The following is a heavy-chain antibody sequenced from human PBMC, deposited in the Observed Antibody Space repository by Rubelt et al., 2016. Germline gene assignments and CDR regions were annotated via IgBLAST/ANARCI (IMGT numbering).Heavy chain of an antibody. V-gene: IGHV4-39*01. CDR1: GGSISSSSYY. J-gene: IGHJ4*02. Sequence: QLQLQESGPGLVKPSETLSLTCTVSGGSISSSSYYWGWIRQPPGKGLEWIGSIYYSGSTYYNPSLKSRVTISVDTSKNQVSLKLSSVTAADTAVYYCAAAPDSSGYYGNFDYWGQGTLVTVSS. CDR2: IYYSGST. CDR3: AAAPDSSGYYGNFDY. D-gene: IGHD3-22*01.